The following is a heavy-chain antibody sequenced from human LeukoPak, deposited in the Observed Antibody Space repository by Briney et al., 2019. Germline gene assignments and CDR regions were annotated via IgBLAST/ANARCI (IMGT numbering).Heavy chain of an antibody. D-gene: IGHD3-3*01. J-gene: IGHJ5*02. CDR1: GGSISSYY. CDR3: ARASLRFLEWLMFDP. Sequence: PSETLSLTCTVSGGSISSYYWSWIRQPAGKGLEWIGRIYTSGSTNYNPSLKSRVTISVDTSKNQFSLKLSSVTAADTAVYYCARASLRFLEWLMFDPWGQGTLVTVSS. CDR2: IYTSGST. V-gene: IGHV4-4*07.